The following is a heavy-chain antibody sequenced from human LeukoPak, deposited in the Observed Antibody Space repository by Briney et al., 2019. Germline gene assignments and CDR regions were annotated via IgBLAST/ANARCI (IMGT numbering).Heavy chain of an antibody. V-gene: IGHV3-49*04. D-gene: IGHD3-22*01. Sequence: PGRSLRLSCTASGFTFCDYAMSWVRQAPGKGLEWVGFIRSKAYGGTTEYAASVKGRFTSSRDDSKSIAYLQMNSLKTEDTAVYYCTLDLDGYYNNSPIPDGFDIWGQGTMVTVSS. CDR1: GFTFCDYA. CDR3: TLDLDGYYNNSPIPDGFDI. CDR2: IRSKAYGGTT. J-gene: IGHJ3*02.